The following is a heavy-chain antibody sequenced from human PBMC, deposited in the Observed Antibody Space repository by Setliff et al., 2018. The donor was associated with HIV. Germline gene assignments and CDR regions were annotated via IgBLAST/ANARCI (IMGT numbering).Heavy chain of an antibody. Sequence: SVKVSCKASGGTFSSYAINWVRQAPGQGLEWMGRIIPMFGTANYAQKFQGRVTITADKSTSTTYMDLSSLRSEDTAVYYCAKDTGVFGVVRHPEYWGQGTLVTVSS. V-gene: IGHV1-69*06. CDR1: GGTFSSYA. CDR2: IIPMFGTA. J-gene: IGHJ4*02. CDR3: AKDTGVFGVVRHPEY. D-gene: IGHD3-3*01.